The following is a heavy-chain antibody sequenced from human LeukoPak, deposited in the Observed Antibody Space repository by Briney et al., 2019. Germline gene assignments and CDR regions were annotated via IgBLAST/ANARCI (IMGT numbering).Heavy chain of an antibody. CDR2: INPNSGGT. CDR3: AREPVPAAIDNWFDP. V-gene: IGHV1-2*02. D-gene: IGHD2-2*01. J-gene: IGHJ5*02. CDR1: GYTFTGYY. Sequence: ASVKVSGKASGYTFTGYYMHWVRQAPGQGLEWMGWINPNSGGTNYAQKFQGRVTMTRDTSISTAYMELSRLRSDDTAVYYCAREPVPAAIDNWFDPWGQGTLVTVSS.